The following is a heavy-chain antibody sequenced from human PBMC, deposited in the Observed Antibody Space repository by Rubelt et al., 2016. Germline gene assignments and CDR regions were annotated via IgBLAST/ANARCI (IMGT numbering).Heavy chain of an antibody. CDR2: LKQDGGEN. Sequence: EEQLVESGGALVQPGGSLRLSCEASGFTLSSHWLIWVRQVPGRGLEWVASLKQDGGENSYVDSVRGRFTITRDNARNSGYLHMNSLRVEDTAVYYCARSNTLEVWGQGTVVTVSS. CDR3: ARSNTLEV. V-gene: IGHV3-7*01. J-gene: IGHJ3*01. CDR1: GFTLSSHW.